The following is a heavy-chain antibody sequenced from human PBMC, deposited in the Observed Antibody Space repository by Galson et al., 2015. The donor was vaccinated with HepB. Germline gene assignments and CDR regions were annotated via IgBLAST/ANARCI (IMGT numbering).Heavy chain of an antibody. J-gene: IGHJ6*03. Sequence: SVKVSCKASGYTFTGYYMHWVRQAPGQGLEWMGGIIPIFGTANYAQKFQGRVTITADESTSTAYMELSSLRSEDTAVYYCASDYDFWSGYPDYYYMDVWGKGTTVTVSS. D-gene: IGHD3-3*01. V-gene: IGHV1-69*13. CDR3: ASDYDFWSGYPDYYYMDV. CDR2: IIPIFGTA. CDR1: GYTFTGYY.